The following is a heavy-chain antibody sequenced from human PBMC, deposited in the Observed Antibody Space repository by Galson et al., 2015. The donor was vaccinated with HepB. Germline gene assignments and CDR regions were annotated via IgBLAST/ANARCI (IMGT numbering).Heavy chain of an antibody. V-gene: IGHV1-69*02. J-gene: IGHJ4*02. CDR2: IIPILGIA. CDR3: ARGPAAILLRPKYYFDY. D-gene: IGHD2-2*02. Sequence: SVKVSCKASGGTFSSYTISWVRQAPGQGLEWMGRIIPILGIANYAQKFQGRVTITADKSTSTAYMELSSLRSEDTAVYYCARGPAAILLRPKYYFDYWGQGTLVTVSS. CDR1: GGTFSSYT.